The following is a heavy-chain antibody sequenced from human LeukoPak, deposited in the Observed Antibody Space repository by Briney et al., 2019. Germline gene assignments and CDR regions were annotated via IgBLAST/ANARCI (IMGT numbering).Heavy chain of an antibody. CDR1: GYTFTVNY. V-gene: IGHV1-2*02. D-gene: IGHD2-2*01. Sequence: GASVKVSCKPSGYTFTVNYLHWVRQAPGQGLEWVGWMNPNSGVTFYAQNFQGRVAMTRDTSVTTAYMELSSLTSDDTAVYYCASGAGTSWFDYWGQGSLVTVSS. J-gene: IGHJ4*02. CDR2: MNPNSGVT. CDR3: ASGAGTSWFDY.